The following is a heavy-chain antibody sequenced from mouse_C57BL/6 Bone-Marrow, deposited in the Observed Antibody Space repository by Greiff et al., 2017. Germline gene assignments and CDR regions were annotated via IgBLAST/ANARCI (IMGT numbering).Heavy chain of an antibody. CDR2: IYIGNGYT. V-gene: IGHV1-58*01. Sequence: EVQLQQPGAELVKPGASVKLSCKASGYTFTSYWMHWVKQRPGQGLEWIGYIYIGNGYTEYNEKFKGKATLTSDTSSSTAYMQLSSLTSEDSAIYFCARTRITTVVATGNFDVWGTGTTVTVSS. J-gene: IGHJ1*03. D-gene: IGHD1-1*01. CDR3: ARTRITTVVATGNFDV. CDR1: GYTFTSYW.